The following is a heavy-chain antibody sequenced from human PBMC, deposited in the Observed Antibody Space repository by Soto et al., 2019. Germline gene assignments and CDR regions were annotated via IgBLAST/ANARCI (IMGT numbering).Heavy chain of an antibody. CDR1: GYTFTNYD. Sequence: ASVKVSCKASGYTFTNYDITWVRQAAGQGLEWVGWVNPNSGYTAYAQKFVGRVTMTRNTPLRTAYMELSSLTSDDTAVYYCARDRHDVPEYWGQGTLVTVSS. D-gene: IGHD2-2*01. V-gene: IGHV1-8*01. CDR3: ARDRHDVPEY. CDR2: VNPNSGYT. J-gene: IGHJ4*02.